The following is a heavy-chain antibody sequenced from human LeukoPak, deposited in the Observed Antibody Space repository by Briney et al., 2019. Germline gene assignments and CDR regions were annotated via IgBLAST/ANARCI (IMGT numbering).Heavy chain of an antibody. CDR2: ISYDGSNK. Sequence: GGSLRLSCAASGFTFSSYAMHWVRQAPGKGLEWVAVISYDGSNKYYADSVKGRFTISRDNSKNTLYLQMNSLRAEDTAVYYCAKGYYDFWSGYYPYYFDYWGQGTLVTVSS. D-gene: IGHD3-3*01. V-gene: IGHV3-30-3*01. CDR3: AKGYYDFWSGYYPYYFDY. CDR1: GFTFSSYA. J-gene: IGHJ4*02.